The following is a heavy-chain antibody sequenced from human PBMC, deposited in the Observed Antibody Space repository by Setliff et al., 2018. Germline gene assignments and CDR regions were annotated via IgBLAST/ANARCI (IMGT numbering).Heavy chain of an antibody. CDR3: ATRRAARSPLTG. V-gene: IGHV4-39*01. D-gene: IGHD6-6*01. CDR1: GGSISSSSYF. J-gene: IGHJ1*01. CDR2: IYYSATT. Sequence: PSETLSLTCTVSGGSISSSSYFWGWIRQPPGKGLEWIGTIYYSATTYCNPSLKSRVTISVDTSKNQFSLRLSSVTAADTAVYYCATRRAARSPLTGWGQGTLVTVSS.